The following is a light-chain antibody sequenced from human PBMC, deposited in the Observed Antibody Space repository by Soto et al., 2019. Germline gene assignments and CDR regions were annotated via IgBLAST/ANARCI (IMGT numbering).Light chain of an antibody. CDR1: QTISSY. CDR3: QQSYSTPRT. Sequence: DIQMTQSPSSLSASVGDRVPITCRASQTISSYLNWYQQKPGKAPKLLIYAASSLQSGVPSRFSGIGSGTDFTLTSSSLQPEDFATYDCQQSYSTPRTFGQGTKLEIK. J-gene: IGKJ2*01. V-gene: IGKV1-39*01. CDR2: AAS.